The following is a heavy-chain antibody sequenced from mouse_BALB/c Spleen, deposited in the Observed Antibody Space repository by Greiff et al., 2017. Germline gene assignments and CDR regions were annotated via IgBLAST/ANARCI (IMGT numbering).Heavy chain of an antibody. CDR3: ARQRGTAFDY. Sequence: VQLKESGGGLVQPGGSLKLSCAASGFTFSSYTMSWVRQTPEKRLEWVAYISNGGGSTYYPDTVKGRFTISRDNAKNTLYLQMSSLKSEDTAMYYCARQRGTAFDYWGQGTTLTVSS. CDR1: GFTFSSYT. CDR2: ISNGGGST. V-gene: IGHV5-12-2*01. D-gene: IGHD2-14*01. J-gene: IGHJ2*01.